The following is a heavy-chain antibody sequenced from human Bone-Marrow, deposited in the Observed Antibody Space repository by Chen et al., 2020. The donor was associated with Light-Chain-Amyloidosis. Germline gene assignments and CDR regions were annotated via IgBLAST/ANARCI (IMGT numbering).Heavy chain of an antibody. V-gene: IGHV1-3*01. J-gene: IGHJ5*02. CDR3: ARSPYDSSGYFFRWFAT. CDR2: INAVNGNT. D-gene: IGHD3-22*01. Sequence: QVQLVQSGAEVKKPGASVTVSCKASGYTFTTSGIHWVRQAPGQSLEWMGWINAVNGNTRYSQKFQGRVTITRDTSATTAYMELSSLRSEDTAVYYCARSPYDSSGYFFRWFATWGQGTQVTVSS. CDR1: GYTFTTSG.